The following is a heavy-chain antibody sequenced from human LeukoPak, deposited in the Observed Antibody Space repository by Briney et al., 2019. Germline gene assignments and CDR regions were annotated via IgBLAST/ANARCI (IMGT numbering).Heavy chain of an antibody. CDR3: ARDISGDSSGYYSDWYFDL. D-gene: IGHD3-22*01. CDR2: INPNSGGT. J-gene: IGHJ2*01. CDR1: GYTFTGYY. V-gene: IGHV1-2*02. Sequence: ASVKVSCKASGYTFTGYYMHWVRQAPGQGLEWMGWINPNSGGTNYAQKFQGRVTISVDTSKNQFSLKLSSVTAADTAVYYCARDISGDSSGYYSDWYFDLWGRGTLVTVSS.